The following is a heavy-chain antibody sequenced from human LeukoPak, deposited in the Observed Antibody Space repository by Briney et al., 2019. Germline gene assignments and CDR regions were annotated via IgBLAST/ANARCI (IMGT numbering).Heavy chain of an antibody. CDR1: GGSISSSSYY. V-gene: IGHV4-39*01. J-gene: IGHJ3*02. Sequence: SETLSLTCTVSGGSISSSSYYWGWIRQPPGKGLEWIGSIYYSGSTYYNPSLKSRVTISVDTSKNQFSLKLSSVTAADTAVYYCARREADRAFDIWGQGTMVTVSS. D-gene: IGHD1-26*01. CDR2: IYYSGST. CDR3: ARREADRAFDI.